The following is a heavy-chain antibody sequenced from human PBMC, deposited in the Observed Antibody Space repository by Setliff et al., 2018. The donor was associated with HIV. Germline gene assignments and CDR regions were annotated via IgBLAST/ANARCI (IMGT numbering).Heavy chain of an antibody. CDR2: IYTSGMT. CDR1: GGSISSYY. J-gene: IGHJ4*02. Sequence: SETLSLTCTVSGGSISSYYWSWIRQPPGKGLEWIGYIYTSGMTNYNSSLKRRVTMSVDTSKNQFSLKLYSVTAADTAVYYCARAYFGSGIYYWGQGTLVTVSS. D-gene: IGHD3-10*01. V-gene: IGHV4-4*09. CDR3: ARAYFGSGIYY.